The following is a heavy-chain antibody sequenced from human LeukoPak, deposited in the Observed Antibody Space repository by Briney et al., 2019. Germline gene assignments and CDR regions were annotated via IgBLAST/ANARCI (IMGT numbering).Heavy chain of an antibody. CDR2: FYNRGTT. CDR3: ARDFKYYGSSGYYAFDI. D-gene: IGHD3-22*01. V-gene: IGHV4-59*01. CDR1: GVSISGYY. Sequence: SETLSLTCTVSGVSISGYYWGWIRQPPGKGLEWLGYFYNRGTTNYNPSLKSRITMSVDTSKNQFSLKLTSVTAADTAVYYCARDFKYYGSSGYYAFDIWDQGTMVTVSS. J-gene: IGHJ3*02.